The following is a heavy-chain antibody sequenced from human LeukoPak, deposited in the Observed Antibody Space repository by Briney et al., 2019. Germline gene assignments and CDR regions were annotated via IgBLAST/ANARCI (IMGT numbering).Heavy chain of an antibody. D-gene: IGHD6-19*01. CDR2: INHSGST. CDR3: ARHDSSGWYYFDY. CDR1: GVSFSGYY. V-gene: IGHV4-34*01. Sequence: SETLSLTCAVYGVSFSGYYWSWIRQPPGKGLEWIGEINHSGSTNYNPSLKSRVTISVDTSKNQFSLKLSSVTAADTAVYYCARHDSSGWYYFDYWGQGTLVTVSS. J-gene: IGHJ4*02.